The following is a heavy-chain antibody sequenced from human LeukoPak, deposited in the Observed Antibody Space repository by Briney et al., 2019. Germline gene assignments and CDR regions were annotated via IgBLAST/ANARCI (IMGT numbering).Heavy chain of an antibody. D-gene: IGHD6-6*01. V-gene: IGHV3-53*01. CDR2: IYSGGGT. CDR1: GFTVSSNY. Sequence: GGSLRLSCAASGFTVSSNYMSWVRQAPGKGLEWVSVIYSGGGTYYADSVKGRFTISRDNSKNTLYLQMNSLRAEDTAVYYCARVARAYSSSGAFDIWGQGTMVTVSS. J-gene: IGHJ3*02. CDR3: ARVARAYSSSGAFDI.